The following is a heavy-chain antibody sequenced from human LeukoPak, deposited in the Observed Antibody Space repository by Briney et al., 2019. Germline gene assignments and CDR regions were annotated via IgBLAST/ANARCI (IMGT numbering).Heavy chain of an antibody. CDR1: GFTFSSYA. V-gene: IGHV3-23*01. CDR3: AKGRDYYGSGSVY. CDR2: ISGSGGST. D-gene: IGHD3-10*01. Sequence: GGSLRLSCAASGFTFSSYAMSWVRQAPGKGLEWVSAISGSGGSTYYADSVKGRFTISRDNSKNTLYLQMNSLRAEDTAVYYCAKGRDYYGSGSVYWGQETLVTVSS. J-gene: IGHJ4*02.